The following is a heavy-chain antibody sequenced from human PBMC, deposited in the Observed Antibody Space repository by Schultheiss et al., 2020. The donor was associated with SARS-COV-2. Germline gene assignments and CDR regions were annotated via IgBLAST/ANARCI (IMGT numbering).Heavy chain of an antibody. CDR3: ARLMVYATDGMDV. J-gene: IGHJ6*02. CDR2: INPSGGST. V-gene: IGHV1-46*01. D-gene: IGHD2-8*01. CDR1: GYTFTSYD. Sequence: ASVKVSCKASGYTFTSYDINWVRQAPGQGLEWMGIINPSGGSTSYAQKLQGRVTMTTDTSTSTAYMELRSLRSDDTAVYYCARLMVYATDGMDVWGQGTTVTVSS.